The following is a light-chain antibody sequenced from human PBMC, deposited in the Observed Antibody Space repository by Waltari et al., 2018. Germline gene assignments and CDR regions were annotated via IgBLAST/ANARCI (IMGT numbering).Light chain of an antibody. CDR2: EGS. Sequence: QSALTQPASVSGSPGQSITIPCTGTYSDIGDNAYVSWYQQHPDKVPKLIIFEGSNRPSEVSNRFSGFKSGNTASLTISGLQPEDEADYYCSSYTSSSAPFVFGSGTKVTVL. CDR3: SSYTSSSAPFV. CDR1: YSDIGDNAY. J-gene: IGLJ1*01. V-gene: IGLV2-14*01.